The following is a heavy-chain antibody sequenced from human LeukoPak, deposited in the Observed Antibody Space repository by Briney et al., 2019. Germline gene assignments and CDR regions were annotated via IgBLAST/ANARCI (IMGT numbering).Heavy chain of an antibody. CDR2: INQDGSVK. D-gene: IGHD3-3*01. CDR3: ASYDFWSGPVDY. V-gene: IGHV3-7*01. J-gene: IGHJ4*02. CDR1: GFTFSGYY. Sequence: GGSLGLSCAASGFTFSGYYMAWVRQAPGKGLEWVANINQDGSVKYSVDSVKGRFTISKDNAKNSLYLQMNSLRAEDTAVYYWASYDFWSGPVDYWVQGTLVTVSS.